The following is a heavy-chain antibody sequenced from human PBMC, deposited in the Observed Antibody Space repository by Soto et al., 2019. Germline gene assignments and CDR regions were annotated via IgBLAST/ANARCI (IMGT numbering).Heavy chain of an antibody. V-gene: IGHV4-59*01. D-gene: IGHD3-10*01. Sequence: PSATLSLTCTVSGGSISSYYWSWIRQPPWKGLEWIGYIYYSGSTNYNPSLKSRVSMSVDTSNDQFSLKRSSVTAADTAVYYWARDTMVRGVIRDYYYGMDVWGQGTTVT. CDR3: ARDTMVRGVIRDYYYGMDV. CDR2: IYYSGST. CDR1: GGSISSYY. J-gene: IGHJ6*02.